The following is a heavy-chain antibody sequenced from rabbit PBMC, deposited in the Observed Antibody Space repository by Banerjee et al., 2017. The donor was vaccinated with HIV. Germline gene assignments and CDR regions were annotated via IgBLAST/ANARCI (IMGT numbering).Heavy chain of an antibody. V-gene: IGHV1S45*01. CDR2: IATGSGSI. CDR1: GSDISSNA. CDR3: ARDLAGVIGWNFNL. D-gene: IGHD4-1*01. Sequence: QEQLVESGGGLVKPGASLTLTCKASGSDISSNAMCWVRQAPGKGLEWIACIATGSGSINYASWAKGRFTISKPSSTTVTLQMTSLTAADTATYFCARDLAGVIGWNFNLWGPGTLVTVS. J-gene: IGHJ4*01.